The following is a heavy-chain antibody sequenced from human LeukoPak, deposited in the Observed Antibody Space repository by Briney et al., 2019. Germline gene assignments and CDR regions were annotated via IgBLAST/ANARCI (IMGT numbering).Heavy chain of an antibody. CDR2: ISYDGNNK. V-gene: IGHV3-30*18. CDR1: GFTFSSYG. CDR3: AKDRGG. Sequence: GGSLRLSCAASGFTFSSYGMHWVRQAPGKGLEWVAVISYDGNNKYYADSVKGRFTISRDNSKNTLYLQMSSLRAEDTAVYYCAKDRGGWGQGTLVTVSS. D-gene: IGHD3-16*01. J-gene: IGHJ4*02.